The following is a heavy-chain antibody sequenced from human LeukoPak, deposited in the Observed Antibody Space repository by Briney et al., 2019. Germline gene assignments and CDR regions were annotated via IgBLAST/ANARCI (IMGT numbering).Heavy chain of an antibody. Sequence: ASVKVSCKASGYTFTSYDINWVRQATGQGLEWMGWMSPNSGNTGYAQKFQGRVTMTRNTSISTAYMELSSLRSEDTAVYYCARGSSIAVAGDYWGQGTLVTVSS. CDR3: ARGSSIAVAGDY. CDR2: MSPNSGNT. D-gene: IGHD6-19*01. J-gene: IGHJ4*02. CDR1: GYTFTSYD. V-gene: IGHV1-8*01.